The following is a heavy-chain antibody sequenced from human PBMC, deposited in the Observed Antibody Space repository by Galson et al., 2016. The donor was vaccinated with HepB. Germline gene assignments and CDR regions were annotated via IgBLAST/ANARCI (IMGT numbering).Heavy chain of an antibody. D-gene: IGHD1-26*01. Sequence: SLRLSCAVSGFTVSNNYMAWVRQAPGKGLELVSLIYSGGSRYYADSVKGRFTISRDNSNNTLYLQMDSLRAEDTALYYCARPSSGIHNYWGQGTLVTVSS. V-gene: IGHV3-53*01. CDR3: ARPSSGIHNY. CDR2: IYSGGSR. J-gene: IGHJ4*02. CDR1: GFTVSNNY.